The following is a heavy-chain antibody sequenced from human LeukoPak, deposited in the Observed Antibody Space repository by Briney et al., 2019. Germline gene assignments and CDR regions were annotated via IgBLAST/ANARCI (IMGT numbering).Heavy chain of an antibody. CDR2: IYYSGST. CDR3: ARTGDTGWYRWFDP. CDR1: GGPISSYY. J-gene: IGHJ5*02. D-gene: IGHD6-19*01. V-gene: IGHV4-59*01. Sequence: SETLSLTCTVSGGPISSYYWSWIRQPPGKGLEWIGYIYYSGSTTYNSSLKSRVTISVDTSKNQFSLKLSSVTAADTAVYYCARTGDTGWYRWFDPWGQGTLVTVSS.